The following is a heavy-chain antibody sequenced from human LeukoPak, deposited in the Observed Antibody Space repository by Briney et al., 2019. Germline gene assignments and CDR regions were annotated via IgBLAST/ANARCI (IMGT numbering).Heavy chain of an antibody. V-gene: IGHV3-21*01. J-gene: IGHJ4*02. Sequence: GGSLRLSCAASGFTFSSYSMNWVRQAPGKGLEWVSSISSSSSYIYYADSVKGRFTISRDNSKNTLNLQMNSLRAEDTAVYYCARRKSSPNSVDNLPDYWGQGTLVTVSS. CDR2: ISSSSSYI. D-gene: IGHD6-13*01. CDR1: GFTFSSYS. CDR3: ARRKSSPNSVDNLPDY.